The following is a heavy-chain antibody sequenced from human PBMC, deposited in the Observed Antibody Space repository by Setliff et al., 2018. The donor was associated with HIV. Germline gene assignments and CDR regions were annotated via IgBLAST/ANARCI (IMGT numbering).Heavy chain of an antibody. V-gene: IGHV3-23*01. CDR1: GFTFSSYA. D-gene: IGHD2-21*01. CDR2: ISDNGGST. J-gene: IGHJ4*02. Sequence: PGGSLRLSCGTSGFTFSSYAMSWVRQAPGKGLEWVSGISDNGGSTYYADSVKGRFTISRDNSKDTLYLHMNNLRGDDTAVYYCAKGCGGAGFCYYFDYWGQGTLVTVSS. CDR3: AKGCGGAGFCYYFDY.